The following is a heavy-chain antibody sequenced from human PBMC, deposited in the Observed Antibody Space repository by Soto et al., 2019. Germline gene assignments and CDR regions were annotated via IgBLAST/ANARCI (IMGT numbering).Heavy chain of an antibody. V-gene: IGHV3-48*01. CDR3: ARDAPPDDY. J-gene: IGHJ4*02. Sequence: EVQLLESGGGLVQPGGSLRLSCAASGFTFSSYSMNWVRQAPGKGLEWVSYISSSSSTIYYADSVKGRFTISRGNAKNSLYLQMNSLRAEDTAVYYCARDAPPDDYWGQGTLVTVSS. CDR2: ISSSSSTI. CDR1: GFTFSSYS.